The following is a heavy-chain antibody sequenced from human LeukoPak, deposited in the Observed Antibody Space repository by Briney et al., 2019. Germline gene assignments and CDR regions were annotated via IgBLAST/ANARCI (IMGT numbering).Heavy chain of an antibody. CDR2: ISDDGTTT. CDR1: GFTFNLYW. V-gene: IGHV3-74*01. Sequence: PGGSPRLSCAASGFTFNLYWIHWVRQAPGKGLEWLSRISDDGTTTNYADSVKGRFTISRDNAKNTLYLQMNSLRVDDTAVYYCARDSRYYYGSGSYQPYWFDPWGQGTLVTVSS. D-gene: IGHD3-10*01. J-gene: IGHJ5*02. CDR3: ARDSRYYYGSGSYQPYWFDP.